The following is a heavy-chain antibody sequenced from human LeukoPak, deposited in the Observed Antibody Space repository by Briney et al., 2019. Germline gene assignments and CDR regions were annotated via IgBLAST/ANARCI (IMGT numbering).Heavy chain of an antibody. CDR3: ARRRPTAAVYYYFMDV. CDR2: VSPVFGTA. CDR1: GGTFSSYG. D-gene: IGHD5-18*01. Sequence: SVKVSCKASGGTFSSYGISWVRQAPGQGLEWMGGVSPVFGTANYAQKVQGRVTMTTDASKSTAYMELGSMRSGDKAVYHAARRRPTAAVYYYFMDVWGKGTTVTVSS. J-gene: IGHJ6*03. V-gene: IGHV1-69*05.